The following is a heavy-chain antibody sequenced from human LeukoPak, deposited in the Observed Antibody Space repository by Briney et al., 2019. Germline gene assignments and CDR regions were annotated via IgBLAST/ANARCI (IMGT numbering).Heavy chain of an antibody. V-gene: IGHV3-30-3*01. J-gene: IGHJ4*02. Sequence: GGSLRLSCAASGFTFRNYVIYWVRQAPGKGLEWVAVTSSDLNVKLYADSVKGRFTISRDNSRSTLYLQMNSLRPEDTAIYYCARGFGSGSFYFWGQGILVTVSS. CDR1: GFTFRNYV. CDR3: ARGFGSGSFYF. CDR2: TSSDLNVK. D-gene: IGHD3-10*01.